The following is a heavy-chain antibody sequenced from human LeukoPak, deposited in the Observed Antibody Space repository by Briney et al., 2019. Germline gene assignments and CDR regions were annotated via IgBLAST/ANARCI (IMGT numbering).Heavy chain of an antibody. V-gene: IGHV3-30*04. Sequence: GGSLRLSCAASGFTFSSYAMHWVRQAPGKGLEWVAVISYDGSNKYCADSVKGRFTISRDNAKNTLYLQMNSLKAEDTAVYYCARDYDGSENDAFDIWGQGTMVTVSS. CDR2: ISYDGSNK. J-gene: IGHJ3*02. CDR3: ARDYDGSENDAFDI. CDR1: GFTFSSYA. D-gene: IGHD3-3*01.